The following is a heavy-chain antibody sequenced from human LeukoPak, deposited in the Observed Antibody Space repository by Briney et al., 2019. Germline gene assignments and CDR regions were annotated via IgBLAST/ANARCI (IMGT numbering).Heavy chain of an antibody. Sequence: SETLSLTCTVSGGSISSGSYYWSWIRQPAGKGLEWIGRIYTSGSTNYNPSLKSRVTISVDTSKNQFSLKLSSVTAADTAVYYCARVRQQLARYYFDYWGQGTLVTVSS. CDR1: GGSISSGSYY. V-gene: IGHV4-61*02. CDR2: IYTSGST. D-gene: IGHD6-13*01. J-gene: IGHJ4*02. CDR3: ARVRQQLARYYFDY.